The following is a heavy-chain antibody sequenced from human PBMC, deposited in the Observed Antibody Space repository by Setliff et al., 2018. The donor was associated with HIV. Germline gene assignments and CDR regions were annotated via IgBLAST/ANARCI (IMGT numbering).Heavy chain of an antibody. V-gene: IGHV4-39*01. CDR1: GGSISSSSSY. J-gene: IGHJ1*01. CDR3: ARLMTADYHDTSGYFQH. Sequence: SETLSLTCTVSGGSISSSSSYWGWIRQSPGKGLEWIGSIYYSGSTYYNPSLKSRVTISVDTSKDQFSLRLSSVTAADTAVYYCARLMTADYHDTSGYFQHWGQGTLVTVSS. CDR2: IYYSGST. D-gene: IGHD3-22*01.